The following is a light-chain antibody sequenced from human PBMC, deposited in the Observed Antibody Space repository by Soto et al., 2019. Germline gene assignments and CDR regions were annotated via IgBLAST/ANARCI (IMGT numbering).Light chain of an antibody. Sequence: EIVLTQSPATLSLSPGQRATLSCKASQSVFEYIAWYQQKPGQAPRPLIYEASIRATGVPARFSGSGSGTDFTLTISSLGPEDFAVYYCQERSNWPSLSFGGGTKVEIK. CDR1: QSVFEY. J-gene: IGKJ4*01. CDR2: EAS. V-gene: IGKV3-11*01. CDR3: QERSNWPSLS.